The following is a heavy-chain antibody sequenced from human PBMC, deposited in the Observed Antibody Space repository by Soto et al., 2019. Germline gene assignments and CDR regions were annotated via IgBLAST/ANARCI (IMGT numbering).Heavy chain of an antibody. CDR3: ARGEAYLRGVTFYYHGMDV. CDR2: MNHDGIT. J-gene: IGHJ6*02. D-gene: IGHD3-10*01. Sequence: QVQLRQWGAGLLKPSETLSLTCGVYGGSFTGYYWTWIRQPPGERLEWIGEMNHDGITNYNPSLKRRVAITLDTSKNQFSLRLTSVTAADSAVYFCARGEAYLRGVTFYYHGMDVWGQGTTVTVSS. V-gene: IGHV4-34*01. CDR1: GGSFTGYY.